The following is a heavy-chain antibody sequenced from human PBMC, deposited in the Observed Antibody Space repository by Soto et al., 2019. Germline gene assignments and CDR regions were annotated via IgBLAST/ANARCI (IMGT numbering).Heavy chain of an antibody. CDR1: GGSISSYY. J-gene: IGHJ6*02. V-gene: IGHV4-59*01. D-gene: IGHD6-13*01. CDR3: ARAEGQQLAKYYYYYDGMDV. CDR2: IYYSGST. Sequence: QVQLQESGPGLVKPSETLSLTCTVSGGSISSYYWSWIRQPPGKGLEWIGYIYYSGSTNYNPSLKSRVTISVDTSKNQVSLKRSSVTAADTAVYYCARAEGQQLAKYYYYYDGMDVWGQGTTVTVSS.